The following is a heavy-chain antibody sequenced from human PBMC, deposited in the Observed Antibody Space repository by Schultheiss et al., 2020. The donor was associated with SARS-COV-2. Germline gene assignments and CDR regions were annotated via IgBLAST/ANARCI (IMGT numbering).Heavy chain of an antibody. Sequence: SETLSLTCTVSGGSISGYYWSWIRQPPGKGLEWIASIHSSGTSYYSPSLQSRLIISRDTPKNQFSLRLSSVTAADTAVYYCARMGELEPLDYWGQGTLVTVSS. D-gene: IGHD1-14*01. CDR3: ARMGELEPLDY. CDR2: IHSSGTS. V-gene: IGHV4-4*08. CDR1: GGSISGYY. J-gene: IGHJ4*02.